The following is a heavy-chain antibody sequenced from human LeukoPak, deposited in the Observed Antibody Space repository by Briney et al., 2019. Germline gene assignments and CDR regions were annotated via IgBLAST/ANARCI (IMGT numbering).Heavy chain of an antibody. J-gene: IGHJ3*02. CDR2: MSFDGSHK. CDR3: ARDQYSTMVRGVIPHDAFDI. V-gene: IGHV3-30*04. D-gene: IGHD3-10*01. CDR1: AFTFSSYA. Sequence: PGRSLRLSCAASAFTFSSYAMHWVRHAPSKGLEWVAVMSFDGSHKYYADSVKGRFTISRDNSKNTLYLQMNSLRAEDTAVYYCARDQYSTMVRGVIPHDAFDIWGQGTMVTVSS.